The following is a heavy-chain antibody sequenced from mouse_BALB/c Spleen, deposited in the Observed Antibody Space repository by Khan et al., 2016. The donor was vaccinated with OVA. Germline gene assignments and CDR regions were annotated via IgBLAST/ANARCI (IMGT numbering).Heavy chain of an antibody. CDR1: GLNIKDTY. J-gene: IGHJ2*01. CDR3: ARMARK. V-gene: IGHV14-3*02. CDR2: IDSPKGNT. Sequence: VQLKQSGAELVKSGATVKSSCTASGLNIKDTYMHWLNQWPEQGLVCIGRIDSPKGNTKDDPKFQGKATITADTASDTAYLQLSSLTSEYTAVYYCARMARKWVQGTTLTVSS.